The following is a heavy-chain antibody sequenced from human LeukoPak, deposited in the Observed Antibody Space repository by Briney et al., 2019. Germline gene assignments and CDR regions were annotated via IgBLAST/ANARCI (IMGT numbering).Heavy chain of an antibody. D-gene: IGHD2-15*01. CDR2: VYYSGAT. CDR3: ARVSCSGGACPFGSGFDP. CDR1: GGSLSRGSFY. V-gene: IGHV4-39*01. J-gene: IGHJ5*02. Sequence: SGTLCLTCTVSGGSLSRGSFYWGWIRQPPGKGLEWIASVYYSGATYYNPSLESQVTISVDTSKNQFPLKLNSVTAADTAVYYCARVSCSGGACPFGSGFDPWGQGTLVTVSS.